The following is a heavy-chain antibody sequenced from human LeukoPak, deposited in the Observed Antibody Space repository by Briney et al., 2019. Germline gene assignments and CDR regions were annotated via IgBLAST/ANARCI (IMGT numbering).Heavy chain of an antibody. CDR3: ARGVAVVVPAAIPDAFDI. CDR1: GGSFSGYY. V-gene: IGHV4-59*01. CDR2: IYYSGST. J-gene: IGHJ3*02. Sequence: SETLSLTCAVYGGSFSGYYWSWIRQPPGKGLEWIGYIYYSGSTNYNPSLKSRVTISVDTSKNQFSLKLSSVTAADTAVYYCARGVAVVVPAAIPDAFDIWGQGTMVTVSS. D-gene: IGHD2-2*01.